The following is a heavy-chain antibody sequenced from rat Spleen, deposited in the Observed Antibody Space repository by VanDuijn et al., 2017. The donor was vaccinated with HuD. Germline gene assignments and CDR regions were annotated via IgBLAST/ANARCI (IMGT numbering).Heavy chain of an antibody. J-gene: IGHJ2*01. CDR2: INSAGTT. V-gene: IGHV3-3*01. CDR3: ASLYSSYSLYYFDY. CDR1: GHSITSSYR. Sequence: EVQLQESGPGLVKPSQSLSLTCSVTGHSITSSYRWNWIRKFPGNKLEWMGYINSAGTTNYNPSLTSRISITRDTSKNQFFLQVNSVTTEDTATYYCASLYSSYSLYYFDYWGQGVMVTVSS. D-gene: IGHD1-2*01.